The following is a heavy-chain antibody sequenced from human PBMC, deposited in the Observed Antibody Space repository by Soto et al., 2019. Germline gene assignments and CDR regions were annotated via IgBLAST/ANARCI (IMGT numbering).Heavy chain of an antibody. CDR2: ISGSGGST. Sequence: PGGSLRLSCAVSGFTFSSYAMSWVRQAPGKGLEWVSAISGSGGSTYYADSVKGRFTISRDNSKNTLYLQMNSLRAEDTAVYYCAKQRDYYYYMDVWGKGTTVTVSS. J-gene: IGHJ6*03. CDR3: AKQRDYYYYMDV. CDR1: GFTFSSYA. V-gene: IGHV3-23*01.